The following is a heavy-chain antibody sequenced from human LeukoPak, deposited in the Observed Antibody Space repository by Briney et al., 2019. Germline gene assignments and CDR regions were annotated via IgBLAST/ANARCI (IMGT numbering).Heavy chain of an antibody. CDR2: ISGNGGST. Sequence: GGSLRLSCAASGFTFSSFAMSWVRQAPGKGLEWVSGISGNGGSTYYADSVKGRFTISRDNSKNTLYLQMTSLRAEDTAVYYCVKTSGSYYYDFWGQGTLVTVSS. D-gene: IGHD1-26*01. CDR1: GFTFSSFA. V-gene: IGHV3-23*01. J-gene: IGHJ4*02. CDR3: VKTSGSYYYDF.